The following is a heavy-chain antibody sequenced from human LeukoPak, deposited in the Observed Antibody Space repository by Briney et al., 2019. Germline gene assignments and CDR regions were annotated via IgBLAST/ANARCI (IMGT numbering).Heavy chain of an antibody. V-gene: IGHV1-69*05. J-gene: IGHJ3*02. CDR1: GGTFSSYA. D-gene: IGHD2-2*01. CDR3: ARDSIKGGMVDIVVVPAAFDAFGI. CDR2: IIPIFGTA. Sequence: GASVKVSCKASGGTFSSYAISWVRQAPGQGLEWMGGIIPIFGTADYAQKFQGRVTITTDESTSTAYMELSSLRSEDTAVYYCARDSIKGGMVDIVVVPAAFDAFGIWGQGTMVTVSS.